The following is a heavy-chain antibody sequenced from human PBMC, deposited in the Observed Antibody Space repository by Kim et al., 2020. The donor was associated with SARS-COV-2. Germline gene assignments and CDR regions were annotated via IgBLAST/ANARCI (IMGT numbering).Heavy chain of an antibody. D-gene: IGHD1-26*01. CDR3: AKGVINSGFDY. CDR2: T. Sequence: TYDAEAVKGRVNMSSDKSKNMLYLHMNSLRVEDTAVYYCAKGVINSGFDYWGQGTQVTVSS. J-gene: IGHJ4*02. V-gene: IGHV3-23*01.